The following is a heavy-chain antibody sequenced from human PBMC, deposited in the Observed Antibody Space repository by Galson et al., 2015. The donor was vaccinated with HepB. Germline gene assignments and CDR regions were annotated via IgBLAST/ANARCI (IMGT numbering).Heavy chain of an antibody. J-gene: IGHJ4*02. CDR1: GFTVSSNY. D-gene: IGHD5-24*01. Sequence: SLRLSCAASGFTVSSNYMSWVRQAPGKGLEWVSVIYSGGSTYYADSVKGRFTISRDNSKNTLYLQMNSLRAEDTAVYYCARDHRARDGYIWSYYFDYWGQGTLVTVSS. V-gene: IGHV3-66*02. CDR3: ARDHRARDGYIWSYYFDY. CDR2: IYSGGST.